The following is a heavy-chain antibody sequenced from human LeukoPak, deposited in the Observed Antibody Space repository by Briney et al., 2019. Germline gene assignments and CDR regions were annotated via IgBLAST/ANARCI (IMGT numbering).Heavy chain of an antibody. CDR3: ARHRVATTFFDF. V-gene: IGHV4-4*07. J-gene: IGHJ4*02. CDR1: GGSISHSY. CDR2: IYSSGTT. Sequence: SETLSLTCSVSGGSISHSYWNWIRQPAGKGLEWIGRIYSSGTTNYNPSLKSRVTMSVDTSRKQFSLKLSSVTAADTAVYYCARHRVATTFFDFWGQGSLVTVSS. D-gene: IGHD5-12*01.